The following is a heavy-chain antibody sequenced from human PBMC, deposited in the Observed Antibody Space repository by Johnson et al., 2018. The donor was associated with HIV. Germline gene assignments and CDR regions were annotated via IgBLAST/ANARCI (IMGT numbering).Heavy chain of an antibody. CDR1: GFTFKSYA. D-gene: IGHD2-21*02. Sequence: QVQLVESGGGVVQPGRSLRLSCAASGFTFKSYAMHWVRRAPGKGLEWLTSISYDGANKYYADSVRGRFTISRDNSRNTLFLQMDSLKTEDTAVFYCAKVGHCRGDCNFEVLEDLFDVWGRGTMVTVSS. CDR2: ISYDGANK. CDR3: AKVGHCRGDCNFEVLEDLFDV. V-gene: IGHV3-30-3*01. J-gene: IGHJ3*01.